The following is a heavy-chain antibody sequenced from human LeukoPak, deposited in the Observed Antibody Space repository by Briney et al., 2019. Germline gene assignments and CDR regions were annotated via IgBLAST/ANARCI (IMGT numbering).Heavy chain of an antibody. D-gene: IGHD5/OR15-5a*01. CDR2: IWYDGSNK. CDR1: GFTFSSYG. CDR3: ARVGLSTFDY. V-gene: IGHV3-33*01. Sequence: PGRSLRLSCAASGFTFSSYGMHWVRQAPGKGLEWVAVIWYDGSNKYYADSVKGRFTISRDNSKNTLYLQMNSLRAEDTAVYYCARVGLSTFDYWGLEPWSPSPQ. J-gene: IGHJ4*01.